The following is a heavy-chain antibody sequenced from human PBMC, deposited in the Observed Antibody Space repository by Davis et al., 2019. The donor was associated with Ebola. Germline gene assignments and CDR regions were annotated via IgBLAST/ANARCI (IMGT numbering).Heavy chain of an antibody. CDR1: GFTFSSFS. D-gene: IGHD6-25*01. CDR3: AIVATRGRFDS. J-gene: IGHJ4*02. Sequence: GSLRLSCAASGFTFSSFSMNWVRQVPGKGLEWISYISNDRKTIKYADSVKGRFTISRDDAKNSLFLLMNSLRDDDTAVYYCAIVATRGRFDSWGQGTLVNVSS. CDR2: ISNDRKTI. V-gene: IGHV3-48*02.